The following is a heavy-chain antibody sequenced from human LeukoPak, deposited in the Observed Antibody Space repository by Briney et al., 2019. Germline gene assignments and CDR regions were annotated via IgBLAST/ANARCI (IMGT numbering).Heavy chain of an antibody. J-gene: IGHJ6*03. V-gene: IGHV1-8*03. CDR3: ARAAPWNYYYYYIDV. Sequence: GASVKVSCKASRYTFPSYDINWVRQATGQGLEWMGWMNPNSGNTGYAQKFQGRVTITRNTSISTAYMELRSLRSEDTAVYYCARAAPWNYYYYYIDVWGKGTTVTVSS. D-gene: IGHD1-1*01. CDR1: RYTFPSYD. CDR2: MNPNSGNT.